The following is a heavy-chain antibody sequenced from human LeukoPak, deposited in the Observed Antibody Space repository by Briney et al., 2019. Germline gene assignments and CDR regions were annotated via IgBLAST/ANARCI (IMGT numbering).Heavy chain of an antibody. CDR3: VRDDALGYCSSTNCYTENWFDP. J-gene: IGHJ5*02. CDR1: GFTFSTYS. Sequence: GGSLRLSCAASGFTFSTYSMNWVRQAPGKGLEWVSYISGSSDTIYYADSVKGRFTISRHNGKDSLYLQMNSLRAEDTAVYYCVRDDALGYCSSTNCYTENWFDPWGQGTLVTVSS. D-gene: IGHD2-2*02. V-gene: IGHV3-48*01. CDR2: ISGSSDTI.